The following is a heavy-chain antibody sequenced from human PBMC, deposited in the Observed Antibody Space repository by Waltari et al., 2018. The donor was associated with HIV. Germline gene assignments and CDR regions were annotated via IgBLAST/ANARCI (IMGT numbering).Heavy chain of an antibody. CDR1: GGSISSYY. CDR3: AREKTMLRSRGWFDP. Sequence: QVQLQESGPGLVKPSETLSLTCTVSGGSISSYYWSWIRQPPGKGLEWIGYIYYSGSTNYNPALKSRVTISVDTSKNQFSLKLSSVTAADTAVYYCAREKTMLRSRGWFDPWGQGTLVTVSS. CDR2: IYYSGST. J-gene: IGHJ5*02. D-gene: IGHD2-8*01. V-gene: IGHV4-59*01.